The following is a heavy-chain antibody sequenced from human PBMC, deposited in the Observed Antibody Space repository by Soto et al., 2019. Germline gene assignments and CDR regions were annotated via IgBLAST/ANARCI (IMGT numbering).Heavy chain of an antibody. D-gene: IGHD5-12*01. J-gene: IGHJ4*02. CDR3: ARDFRDGYYFDY. CDR1: GFTFSSYS. CDR2: ISSSTSYM. V-gene: IGHV3-21*01. Sequence: EVQLVESGGGLVKPGGSLRLSCAASGFTFSSYSMNWVRQAPGKGLEWVSSISSSTSYMYYADSVKGRFTISRDNAKNSLYLQMNSLRAEDPAVYYWARDFRDGYYFDYWGQGTLVTVSS.